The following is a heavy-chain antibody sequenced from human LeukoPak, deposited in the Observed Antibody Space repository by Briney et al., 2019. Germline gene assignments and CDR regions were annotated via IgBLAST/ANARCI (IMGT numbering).Heavy chain of an antibody. J-gene: IGHJ5*02. CDR3: ARDWVVSAAKGWFDP. CDR1: GGSIISGDSY. D-gene: IGHD2-15*01. CDR2: IFYSGTT. Sequence: SETLSLTCTVSGGSIISGDSYWSWVRQPPGKGLEWIGYIFYSGTTYYNPSLKSRLTISVNTSRNQFSLKLNSVTAADTAVYYCARDWVVSAAKGWFDPWGQRSLVTVSS. V-gene: IGHV4-30-4*08.